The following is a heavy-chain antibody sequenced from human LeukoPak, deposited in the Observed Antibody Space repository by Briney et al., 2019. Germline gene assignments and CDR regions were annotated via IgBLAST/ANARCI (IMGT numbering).Heavy chain of an antibody. CDR2: INHSGST. J-gene: IGHJ5*02. CDR3: ARGGIVVVPAAIPHNWFDP. Sequence: PSETLSLTCAVYGGSFGGYYWSWIRQPPGKGLEWIGEINHSGSTNYNPSLKSRVTISVDTSKNQFSLKLSSVTAADTAVYYCARGGIVVVPAAIPHNWFDPWGQGTLVTVSS. V-gene: IGHV4-34*01. CDR1: GGSFGGYY. D-gene: IGHD2-2*01.